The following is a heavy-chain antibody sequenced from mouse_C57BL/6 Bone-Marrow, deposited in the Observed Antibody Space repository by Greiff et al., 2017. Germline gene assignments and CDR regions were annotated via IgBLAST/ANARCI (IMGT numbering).Heavy chain of an antibody. CDR3: ARSNYDY. V-gene: IGHV1-81*01. Sequence: VQLLQSGAELARPGASVKLSCTASGYNFTSSGIRWVKQRPGQGLEWIGEIYPRSGNTYYNEKFKGKATLTADKSSSTAYMELRSLTSEDTAVDFCARSNYDYGGQGTLVTVSA. D-gene: IGHD2-4*01. J-gene: IGHJ3*01. CDR1: GYNFTSSG. CDR2: IYPRSGNT.